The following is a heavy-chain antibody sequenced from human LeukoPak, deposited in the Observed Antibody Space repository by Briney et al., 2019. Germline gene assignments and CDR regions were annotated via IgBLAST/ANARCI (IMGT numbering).Heavy chain of an antibody. CDR1: GFTFSSYG. CDR2: IWYDGSNK. V-gene: IGHV3-33*01. CDR3: ARAKRGYSYGYFDY. D-gene: IGHD5-18*01. J-gene: IGHJ4*02. Sequence: GGSLRLSCAASGFTFSSYGMRWVRQAPGKGLGWVAVIWYDGSNKYYADSVKGRFTISRDNSKNTLYLQMNSLRAEDTAVYYCARAKRGYSYGYFDYWGQGTLVTVSS.